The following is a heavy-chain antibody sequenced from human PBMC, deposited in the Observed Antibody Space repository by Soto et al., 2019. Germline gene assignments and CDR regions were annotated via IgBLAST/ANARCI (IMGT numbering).Heavy chain of an antibody. Sequence: GGALRLSCAASEFIFSSYAMSWGRQAPGKGLEWVSAISGSGGSTYYADSVKGRFTISRDNSKNTLYLQMNSLRAEDTAVYYCAKVAYCGGDCYFHYFDYWGQGP. D-gene: IGHD2-21*01. CDR2: ISGSGGST. CDR1: EFIFSSYA. J-gene: IGHJ4*02. CDR3: AKVAYCGGDCYFHYFDY. V-gene: IGHV3-23*01.